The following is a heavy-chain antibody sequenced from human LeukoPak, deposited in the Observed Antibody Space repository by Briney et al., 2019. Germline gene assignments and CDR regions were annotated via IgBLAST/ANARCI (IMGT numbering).Heavy chain of an antibody. CDR3: ARQISDYYYYYMDV. V-gene: IGHV4-39*01. CDR1: GGSINSSNYY. D-gene: IGHD3-10*01. CDR2: IYYSGTT. Sequence: PSETLSLTCTVSGGSINSSNYYWGWIRQPPGKGLEWIGTIYYSGTTYYNPSLESRVTISEDTSKNQFSLTLRSMTAADTAVYYCARQISDYYYYYMDVWGKGTTVTVSS. J-gene: IGHJ6*03.